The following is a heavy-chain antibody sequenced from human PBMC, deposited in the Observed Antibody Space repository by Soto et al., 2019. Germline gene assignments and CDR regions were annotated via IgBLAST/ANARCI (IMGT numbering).Heavy chain of an antibody. Sequence: QVQLVESGGGVVQPGRSLRLSCAASGFTFRTAGMHWVRQAPGKGLEWVAVIWYDGSKKYYADSVRGRFTISRDNSKNTLYLQLDSLGVEDTAVYYCVKGGPYDSSGLYLDFWGQGTLVTVSS. V-gene: IGHV3-33*06. J-gene: IGHJ4*02. CDR3: VKGGPYDSSGLYLDF. CDR2: IWYDGSKK. D-gene: IGHD3-22*01. CDR1: GFTFRTAG.